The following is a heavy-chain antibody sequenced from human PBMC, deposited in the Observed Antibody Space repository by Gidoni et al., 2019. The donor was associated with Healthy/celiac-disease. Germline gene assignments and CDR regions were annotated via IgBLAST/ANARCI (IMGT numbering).Heavy chain of an antibody. CDR2: IYPRGST. CDR3: ARVAGGRNDDGDYYYYMGV. J-gene: IGHJ6*03. CDR1: GGSISSGSSS. D-gene: IGHD4-17*01. V-gene: IGHV4-61*02. Sequence: QVQLQESGPGLVKPSQNLFLTCTVSGGSISSGSSSWCWSRQPAGKGMEWIGRIYPRGSTNYNPSLKSRVTISVETSKNQFSLKLSSVTAADTAVYYCARVAGGRNDDGDYYYYMGVWGKGTTVTVSS.